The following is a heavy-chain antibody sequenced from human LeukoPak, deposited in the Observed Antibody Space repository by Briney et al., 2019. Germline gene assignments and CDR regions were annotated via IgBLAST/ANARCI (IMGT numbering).Heavy chain of an antibody. D-gene: IGHD3-16*02. CDR2: IYYSGST. J-gene: IGHJ4*02. CDR3: ARGSAGELSLRPLWVRGDYYFDY. CDR1: GGSISSGDYY. Sequence: PSETLSLTCTVSGGSISSGDYYWSWIRQPPGKGLEWIGYIYYSGSTYYNPSLKSRVTISVDTSKNQFSLKLSSVTAADTAVYYCARGSAGELSLRPLWVRGDYYFDYWGQGTLVTVSS. V-gene: IGHV4-30-4*01.